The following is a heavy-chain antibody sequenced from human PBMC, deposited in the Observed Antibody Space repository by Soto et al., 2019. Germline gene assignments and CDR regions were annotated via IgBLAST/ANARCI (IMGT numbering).Heavy chain of an antibody. CDR1: GFTYSTYT. CDR2: IYSGGNT. CDR3: ARGVASFGVVSHFDY. D-gene: IGHD3-3*01. Sequence: GGSLRLSCAASGFTYSTYTMHWVLQAPCKGLEWVAVIYSGGNTYYADSVKGRFTISRDNSKNTFFLQMNSLRAEDTAVYYCARGVASFGVVSHFDYWGQGTLVTVSS. J-gene: IGHJ4*02. V-gene: IGHV3-66*01.